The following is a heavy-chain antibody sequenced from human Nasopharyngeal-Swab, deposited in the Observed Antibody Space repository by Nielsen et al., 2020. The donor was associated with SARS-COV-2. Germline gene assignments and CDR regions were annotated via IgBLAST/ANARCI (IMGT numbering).Heavy chain of an antibody. CDR3: ARDWVGCSSTSCSDYNWFDP. V-gene: IGHV3-11*01. CDR2: ISSSGSTI. Sequence: GESLKISCAASGFTFSDYYMSWIRQAPGKGLEWVSYISSSGSTIYYADSVKGRFTISRDNAKNSLYLQMNSLRAEDTAVYYCARDWVGCSSTSCSDYNWFDPWGQGTLVTVSS. D-gene: IGHD2-2*01. J-gene: IGHJ5*02. CDR1: GFTFSDYY.